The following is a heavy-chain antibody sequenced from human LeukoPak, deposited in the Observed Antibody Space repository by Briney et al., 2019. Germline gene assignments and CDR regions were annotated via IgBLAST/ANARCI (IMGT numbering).Heavy chain of an antibody. V-gene: IGHV4-39*07. D-gene: IGHD3-10*01. CDR3: ARVGTMVRGVITSFDY. Sequence: SETLSLTCTVSGGSISCSSYYWGWIRQPPGKGLEWIGSIYYSGSTYYNPSLKSRVTISVDTSKNQFSLKLSSVTAADTAVYYCARVGTMVRGVITSFDYWGQGTLVTVSS. CDR2: IYYSGST. CDR1: GGSISCSSYY. J-gene: IGHJ4*02.